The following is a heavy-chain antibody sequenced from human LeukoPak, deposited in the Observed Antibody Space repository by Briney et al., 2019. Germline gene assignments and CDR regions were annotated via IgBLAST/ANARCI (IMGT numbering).Heavy chain of an antibody. V-gene: IGHV5-10-1*01. J-gene: IGHJ6*02. Sequence: GEPLRISRKGSGYSFTSYWISWVRQMPGKGLEWMGRIDPSDSYTNYSPSFQGHVTISADESISTAYLQWSSLKASDTAMYYCARSPYSSGSTLLYYGMDVWGQGTTVTVSS. CDR2: IDPSDSYT. CDR3: ARSPYSSGSTLLYYGMDV. D-gene: IGHD6-19*01. CDR1: GYSFTSYW.